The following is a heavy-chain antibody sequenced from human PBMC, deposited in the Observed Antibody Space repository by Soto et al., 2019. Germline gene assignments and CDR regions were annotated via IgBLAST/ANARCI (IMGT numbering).Heavy chain of an antibody. V-gene: IGHV1-3*01. J-gene: IGHJ6*02. D-gene: IGHD6-19*01. CDR2: INAGNGNT. Sequence: GASVKVSCNASGYTFTSYAMHLVRQAPGQRLEWMGWINAGNGNTKYSQKFQGRVTITRDTSASTAYMELSSLRSEDTAVYYCAINRIAVAGSYGMDVWGQGTTVTVSS. CDR3: AINRIAVAGSYGMDV. CDR1: GYTFTSYA.